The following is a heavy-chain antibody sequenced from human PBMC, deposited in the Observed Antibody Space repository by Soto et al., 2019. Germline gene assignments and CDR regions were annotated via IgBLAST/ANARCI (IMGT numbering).Heavy chain of an antibody. Sequence: ASVKVSCKASGYSFTNYSMHWVRQAPGQGFEWMGIIHPSGGSTNHAQKFRGRVTMTRDTSTSTVYMELSSLRSDDTAVYYCARERGVLRYFDWSPQPYYYYGMDVWGQGTSVTVSS. J-gene: IGHJ6*02. D-gene: IGHD3-9*01. CDR1: GYSFTNYS. V-gene: IGHV1-46*01. CDR3: ARERGVLRYFDWSPQPYYYYGMDV. CDR2: IHPSGGST.